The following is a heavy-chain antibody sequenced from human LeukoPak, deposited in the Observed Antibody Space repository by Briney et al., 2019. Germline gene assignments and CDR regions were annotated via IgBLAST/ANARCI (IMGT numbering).Heavy chain of an antibody. D-gene: IGHD5-24*01. CDR2: ISSSSSHI. CDR3: ARDRAGYNWVDY. CDR1: GFTFARHS. V-gene: IGHV3-48*01. Sequence: GGSLRLSCVGSGFTFARHSMNWVRQAPGKGLEWISYISSSSSHIYYSDSVKGRFTISRDNAKNSVYLQMNSLRAGDTAVYFCARDRAGYNWVDYWGQGTLVSVSS. J-gene: IGHJ4*02.